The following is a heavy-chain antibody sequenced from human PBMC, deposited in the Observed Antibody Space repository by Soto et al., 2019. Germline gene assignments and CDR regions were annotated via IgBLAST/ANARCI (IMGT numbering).Heavy chain of an antibody. CDR2: IYYSGST. J-gene: IGHJ5*02. V-gene: IGHV4-30-4*01. D-gene: IGHD3-22*01. CDR1: GGSISSGDYY. Sequence: SETLSLTCTVSGGSISSGDYYWSWIRQPPGKGLEWIGYIYYSGSTYYNPSLKSRVTISVDTSKNQFSLKLSSVTAADTAVYYCARVSYDSSGYYYPAGWFDPWGQGTLVTVSS. CDR3: ARVSYDSSGYYYPAGWFDP.